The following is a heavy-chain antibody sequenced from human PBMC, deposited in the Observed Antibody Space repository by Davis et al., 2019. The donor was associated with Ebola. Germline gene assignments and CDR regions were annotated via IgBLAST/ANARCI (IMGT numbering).Heavy chain of an antibody. CDR3: ARDGTRISMIVEDWFDP. D-gene: IGHD3-22*01. V-gene: IGHV1-69*04. CDR1: GGTFSSYT. Sequence: SVKVSCKASGGTFSSYTISWVRQAPGQGLEWMGRIIPILGIANYAQKFQGRVTITADKSTSTAYMELSRLRSDDTAVYYCARDGTRISMIVEDWFDPWGQGTLVTVSS. J-gene: IGHJ5*02. CDR2: IIPILGIA.